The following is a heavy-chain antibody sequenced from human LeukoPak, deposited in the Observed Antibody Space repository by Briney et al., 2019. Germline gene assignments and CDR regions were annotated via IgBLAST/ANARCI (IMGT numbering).Heavy chain of an antibody. CDR1: GFTFDDYG. CDR2: INWNGGST. CDR3: ARADSSSWHAFFDY. Sequence: GGSLRLSCAASGFTFDDYGMSWVRQAPGKGLEWVSGINWNGGSTGYADSVKGRFTISRDTGKNSLYLQMNSLRAEDTALYHCARADSSSWHAFFDYWGQGTLVTVSS. V-gene: IGHV3-20*01. J-gene: IGHJ4*02. D-gene: IGHD6-13*01.